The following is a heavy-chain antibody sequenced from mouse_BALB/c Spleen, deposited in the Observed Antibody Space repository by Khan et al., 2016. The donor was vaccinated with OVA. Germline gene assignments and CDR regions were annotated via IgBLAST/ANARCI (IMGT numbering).Heavy chain of an antibody. CDR2: ISSDSNTI. CDR1: GFTFSGFG. CDR3: ARTGYYYFDY. Sequence: EVELVESGGGLVQTGGSRKLSCAASGFTFSGFGMHWVRQAPEKGLEWVAYISSDSNTIYYADTVQGRFTISRDNPKNTLFLQMTSLRSEDTAMYYCARTGYYYFDYWDQGTTHTVSS. D-gene: IGHD2-3*01. J-gene: IGHJ2*01. V-gene: IGHV5-17*02.